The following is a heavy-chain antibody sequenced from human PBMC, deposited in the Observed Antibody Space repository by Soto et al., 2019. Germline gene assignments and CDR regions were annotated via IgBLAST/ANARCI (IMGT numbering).Heavy chain of an antibody. CDR2: IYYSGST. CDR3: ARDHCSGGSCYPDY. Sequence: SETLSLTCTVSGGSISSYYWSWIRQPPGKGLEWIGYIYYSGSTNYNPSLKSRVTISVDTSKNQFSLKLSSVTAADTAVYYCARDHCSGGSCYPDYWGQGTLVTVSS. D-gene: IGHD2-15*01. CDR1: GGSISSYY. J-gene: IGHJ4*02. V-gene: IGHV4-59*01.